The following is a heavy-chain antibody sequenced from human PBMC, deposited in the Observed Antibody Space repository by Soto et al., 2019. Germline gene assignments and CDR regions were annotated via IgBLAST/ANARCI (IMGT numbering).Heavy chain of an antibody. V-gene: IGHV4-4*07. J-gene: IGHJ6*02. CDR3: ARGSLTMDV. Sequence: QVQLQESGPGQVKPSDTLSLTCSVSGGSINNYYWSWIRQPAGKGLEWIGRIYPSGNTNYNPSLKSRVIMSVYTSLNQFSLKLNSVTAADTAVYYCARGSLTMDVWGQGTTVTVSS. D-gene: IGHD3-10*01. CDR2: IYPSGNT. CDR1: GGSINNYY.